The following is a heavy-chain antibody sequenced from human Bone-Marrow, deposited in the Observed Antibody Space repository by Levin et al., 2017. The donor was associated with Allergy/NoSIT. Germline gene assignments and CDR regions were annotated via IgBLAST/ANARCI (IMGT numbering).Heavy chain of an antibody. CDR1: GFTFTNYA. D-gene: IGHD1-26*01. CDR3: ANDLTGGGMRLDY. J-gene: IGHJ4*02. V-gene: IGHV3-23*01. CDR2: ISGSGDTT. Sequence: QAGGSLRLSCAASGFTFTNYAMNWVRQAPGKGLEWVSGISGSGDTTYYADSVKGRFTISRDNSKDTVYLQLNSLRVEDTALYYCANDLTGGGMRLDYWGQGTLVAVSS.